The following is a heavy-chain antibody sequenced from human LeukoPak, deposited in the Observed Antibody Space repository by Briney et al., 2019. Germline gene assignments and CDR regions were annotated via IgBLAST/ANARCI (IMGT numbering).Heavy chain of an antibody. D-gene: IGHD5-24*01. J-gene: IGHJ3*02. CDR3: ARHREMDSYEAFDM. CDR2: IVYSGST. CDR1: GGSISSYY. V-gene: IGHV4-59*08. Sequence: SETLSLTCTVSGGSISSYYWSWIRQPPGQGLEWIGFIVYSGSTNYNPSLKGRVTISIDTSNNQLSLKLSSVTAADTAVYYCARHREMDSYEAFDMWGQGTMVTVSS.